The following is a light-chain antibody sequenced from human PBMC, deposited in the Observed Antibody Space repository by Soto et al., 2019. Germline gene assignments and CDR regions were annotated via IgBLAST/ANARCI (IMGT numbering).Light chain of an antibody. CDR3: SSYSISSAVV. CDR2: EVT. V-gene: IGLV2-14*01. CDR1: RSDVGGYNY. Sequence: QSALTQPASVSGSPGQSITISCTGTRSDVGGYNYVSWFQQHPGKAPQPMIYEVTYRPSGVSNRFSGSKSGKTASLTISGLQAEDEADYYCSSYSISSAVVFGGGTKLTVL. J-gene: IGLJ3*02.